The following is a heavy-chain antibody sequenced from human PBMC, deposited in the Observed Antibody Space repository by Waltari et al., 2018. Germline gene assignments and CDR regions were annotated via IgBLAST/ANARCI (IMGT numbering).Heavy chain of an antibody. CDR3: ARSGLVSAFDY. Sequence: EVQLVESGGGLVQPGGSLRLSCVASGFDFHGYWMGWFRQAPGKSLAWVANIKDDGTKEFYVESMKGRVTISRDNAKNSVYLQTTSLRAEDTALYYCARSGLVSAFDYWGQGSLVTVAS. CDR1: GFDFHGYW. D-gene: IGHD3-9*01. J-gene: IGHJ4*02. V-gene: IGHV3-7*01. CDR2: IKDDGTKE.